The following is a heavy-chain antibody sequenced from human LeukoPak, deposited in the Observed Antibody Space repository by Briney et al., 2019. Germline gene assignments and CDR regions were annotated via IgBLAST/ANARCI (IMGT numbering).Heavy chain of an antibody. CDR1: GFIFSSYS. CDR2: ISSSSSYL. CDR3: ARVVVVPAASYYYYYGMGV. V-gene: IGHV3-21*01. Sequence: GGSLRLSCAASGFIFSSYSMNWVRQAPGKGLEWVSSISSSSSYLYYADSVRGRLTISRDNAKNSLYPQMNSLRAEDTAVYYCARVVVVPAASYYYYYGMGVWAQGTTVSV. D-gene: IGHD2-2*01. J-gene: IGHJ6*02.